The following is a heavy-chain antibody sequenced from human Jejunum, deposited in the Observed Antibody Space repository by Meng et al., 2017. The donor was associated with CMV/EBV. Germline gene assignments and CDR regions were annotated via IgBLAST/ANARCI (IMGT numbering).Heavy chain of an antibody. D-gene: IGHD3-22*01. Sequence: GGSVRWWGMAWVGKATGKEMEWGGRINQDRGEQVCVESVKGRVRIARENAKKSLYLHMNRLRAEDTDTYYCERDPYGRGGYAAFDMWGQGTLVTVSS. CDR3: ERDPYGRGGYAAFDM. CDR2: INQDRGEQ. CDR1: GGSVRWWG. J-gene: IGHJ3*02. V-gene: IGHV3-7*01.